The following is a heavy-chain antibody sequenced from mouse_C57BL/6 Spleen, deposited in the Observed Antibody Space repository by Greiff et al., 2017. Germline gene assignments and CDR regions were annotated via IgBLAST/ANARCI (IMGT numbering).Heavy chain of an antibody. J-gene: IGHJ4*01. CDR1: GFTFSDYG. CDR2: ISSGSSTI. V-gene: IGHV5-17*01. D-gene: IGHD1-1*01. Sequence: EVQVVESGGGLVKPGGSLKLSCAASGFTFSDYGMHWVRQAPEKGLEWVAYISSGSSTIYYADTVKGRFTLSRDNAKNTLFLQMTSLRSEDTAMYYCARPFYGSSYDYYAMDYWGQGTSVTVSS. CDR3: ARPFYGSSYDYYAMDY.